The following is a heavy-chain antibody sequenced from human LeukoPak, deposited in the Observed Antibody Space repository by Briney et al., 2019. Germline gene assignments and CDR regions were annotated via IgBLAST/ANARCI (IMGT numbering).Heavy chain of an antibody. CDR3: ARGPRGYSYGARNDY. CDR2: ISAYNGNT. Sequence: GASVKVSCKASGYTFTSYGISWVRQAPGQGLEWMGWISAYNGNTNYAQKLQGRVTMTTDTSTSTAYMELRSLRSDDTAVYYCARGPRGYSYGARNDYWGQGTLVTVSS. D-gene: IGHD5-18*01. J-gene: IGHJ4*02. V-gene: IGHV1-18*01. CDR1: GYTFTSYG.